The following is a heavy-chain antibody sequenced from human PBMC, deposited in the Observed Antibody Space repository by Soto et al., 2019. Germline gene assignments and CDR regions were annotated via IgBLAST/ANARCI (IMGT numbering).Heavy chain of an antibody. CDR3: ARGDDMAPIGADSSGYYYAEYFQH. CDR1: GGTFSSYA. V-gene: IGHV1-69*13. D-gene: IGHD3-22*01. J-gene: IGHJ1*01. CDR2: IIPIFGTA. Sequence: GASVKVSCKASGGTFSSYAISWVRQAPGQGLEWMGGIIPIFGTANYAQKFQGRVTITADESTSTAYMELSSLRSEDTAVYYCARGDDMAPIGADSSGYYYAEYFQHWGQGTLVTVSS.